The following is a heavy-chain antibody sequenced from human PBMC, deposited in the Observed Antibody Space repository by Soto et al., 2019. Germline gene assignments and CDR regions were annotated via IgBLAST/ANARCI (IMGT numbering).Heavy chain of an antibody. D-gene: IGHD5-18*01. CDR2: IYYSGTT. J-gene: IGHJ4*02. V-gene: IGHV4-31*03. Sequence: PSETLSLTCTVSGGFISSEGYYWSWFRQLPGKGLEWIGDIYYSGTTYHNPSLRSRLTISGDASKNQFSLKLSSVTAADTALYYCARGRGYSYGPYYFDYWGQGTLVTVSS. CDR3: ARGRGYSYGPYYFDY. CDR1: GGFISSEGYY.